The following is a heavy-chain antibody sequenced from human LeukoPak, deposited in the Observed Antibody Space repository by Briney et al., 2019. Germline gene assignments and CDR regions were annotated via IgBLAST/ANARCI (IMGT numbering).Heavy chain of an antibody. V-gene: IGHV1-3*01. CDR1: GYTFAKYA. D-gene: IGHD2-21*01. Sequence: ASVNVSCKACGYTFAKYAIHWVRQAPAQRLEWIGWINAGNGNTRYSQKFQGGVTITRDTSASTAYMALSSVRSEDTAVYYCARSILVVPVASHYNYGVDVWGQGTTVTVSS. CDR3: ARSILVVPVASHYNYGVDV. CDR2: INAGNGNT. J-gene: IGHJ6*02.